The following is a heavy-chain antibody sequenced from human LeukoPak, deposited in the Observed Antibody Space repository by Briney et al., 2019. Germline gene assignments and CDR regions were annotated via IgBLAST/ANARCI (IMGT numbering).Heavy chain of an antibody. D-gene: IGHD3-22*01. V-gene: IGHV3-23*01. CDR2: IGGSGGST. Sequence: GGSLRLSCAASGFAFSSYAMSWVRQAPGKGLEWVSAIGGSGGSTYYADSVKGRFTISRDNSKNTLYLQMNSLRAEDTAVYYCAKDEPDYYDSSGYRHYYNGMDVWGQGTTVTVPS. J-gene: IGHJ6*02. CDR3: AKDEPDYYDSSGYRHYYNGMDV. CDR1: GFAFSSYA.